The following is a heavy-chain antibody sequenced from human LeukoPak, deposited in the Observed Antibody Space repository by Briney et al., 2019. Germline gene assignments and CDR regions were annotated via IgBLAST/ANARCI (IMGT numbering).Heavy chain of an antibody. CDR1: GFTFSKYR. CDR2: INSHGDTT. Sequence: GGSLRLSCEATGFTFSKYRMHWVRQSPGKGLVWVSFINSHGDTTTYADSVRGRFTISRDNAKNTVFLQMTSLVAEDTAVYYCARASGYLNDLDFWGEGTLVSVSS. CDR3: ARASGYLNDLDF. V-gene: IGHV3-74*01. D-gene: IGHD3-3*01. J-gene: IGHJ4*02.